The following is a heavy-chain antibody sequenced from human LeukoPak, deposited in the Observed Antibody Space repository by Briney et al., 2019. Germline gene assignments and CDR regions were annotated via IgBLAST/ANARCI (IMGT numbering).Heavy chain of an antibody. CDR3: ATYLAAAEDY. V-gene: IGHV3-48*04. CDR2: ISISTSTI. D-gene: IGHD6-13*01. CDR1: GFTFSSYG. J-gene: IGHJ4*02. Sequence: PGGSLRLSCAASGFTFSSYGMSWVRQAPGKGLEWVSYISISTSTIYYADSVKGRFTTSRDNAKNTLYLQMNSLRAEDTAVYYCATYLAAAEDYWGQGTLVTVSS.